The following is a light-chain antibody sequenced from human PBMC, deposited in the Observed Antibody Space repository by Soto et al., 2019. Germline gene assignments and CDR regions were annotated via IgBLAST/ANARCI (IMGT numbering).Light chain of an antibody. V-gene: IGKV3-20*01. CDR2: IAS. J-gene: IGKJ1*01. CDR3: QQYGTSPWT. Sequence: EIVLTRSPGTLSLFPGERATLSCRATQSVNSDYLAWYQQKPGQAPRLLIYIASRRATGIPDRFSGSGSGTDFTLTINRLEPEDFAVYYCQQYGTSPWTFGQGTKVEIK. CDR1: QSVNSDY.